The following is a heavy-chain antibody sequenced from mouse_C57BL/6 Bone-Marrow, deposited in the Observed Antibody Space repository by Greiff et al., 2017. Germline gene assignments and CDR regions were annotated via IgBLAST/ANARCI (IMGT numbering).Heavy chain of an antibody. CDR2: IDPENGDT. V-gene: IGHV14-4*01. CDR1: GFNIKDDY. Sequence: LQQSGAELVRPGASVKLSCTASGFNIKDDYMHWVKQRPEQGLEWIGWIDPENGDTEYASKFQGKATITADTSSNTAYLQLSSLTSEDTAVYYCTRYDGYYEGWFAYWGQGTLVTVSA. D-gene: IGHD2-3*01. J-gene: IGHJ3*01. CDR3: TRYDGYYEGWFAY.